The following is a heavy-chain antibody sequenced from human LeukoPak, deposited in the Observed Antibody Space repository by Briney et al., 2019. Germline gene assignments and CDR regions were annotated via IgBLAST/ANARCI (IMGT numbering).Heavy chain of an antibody. CDR1: GYTFTSYA. J-gene: IGHJ4*02. Sequence: GASVKVSCTASGYTFTSYAMNWVRQAPGQGLEWMGWINTNTGSPTYAQGFTGRFVFSLDTSVSTAYLQISSLKAEDTAVYYCARDNPRGGGYDSSGYYDWGQGTLVTVSS. D-gene: IGHD3-22*01. V-gene: IGHV7-4-1*02. CDR3: ARDNPRGGGYDSSGYYD. CDR2: INTNTGSP.